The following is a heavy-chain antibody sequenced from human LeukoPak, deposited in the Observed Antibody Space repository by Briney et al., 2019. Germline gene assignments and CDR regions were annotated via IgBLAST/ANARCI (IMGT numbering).Heavy chain of an antibody. D-gene: IGHD6-13*01. V-gene: IGHV4-4*02. J-gene: IGHJ6*03. CDR2: IYHSGMT. Sequence: SETLSLTCAVSGGSISSPNWWSWVRQPPGKGLEWIGEIYHSGMTNYKTSLKSRVTISVDESKNQFSLKLSSVTAADTAVYFCARGGRYMSASWYRSVYYYMDVWGKGTTVTVSS. CDR1: GGSISSPNW. CDR3: ARGGRYMSASWYRSVYYYMDV.